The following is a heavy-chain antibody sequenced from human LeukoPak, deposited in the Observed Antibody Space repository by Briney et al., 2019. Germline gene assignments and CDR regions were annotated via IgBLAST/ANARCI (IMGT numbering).Heavy chain of an antibody. Sequence: GGSLSLSCAASGFTFSNYGMHWVRQAPGKGLEWVAFIRFDGSNKYYADSVKGRFTISRDNSKNTLYLQMNSLRAEDTAVYYCAGNVLRYFDWLLERGYYYMDVWGKGTTVTISS. D-gene: IGHD3-9*01. J-gene: IGHJ6*03. CDR2: IRFDGSNK. V-gene: IGHV3-30*02. CDR3: AGNVLRYFDWLLERGYYYMDV. CDR1: GFTFSNYG.